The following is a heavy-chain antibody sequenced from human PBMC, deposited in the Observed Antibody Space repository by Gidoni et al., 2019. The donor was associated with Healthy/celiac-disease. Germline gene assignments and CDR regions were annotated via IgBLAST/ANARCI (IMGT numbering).Heavy chain of an antibody. V-gene: IGHV3-23*01. CDR2: ISGSGGST. CDR3: AKEAYSSGWSGPFDY. D-gene: IGHD6-19*01. J-gene: IGHJ4*02. CDR1: GFTFSSYA. Sequence: EVQLLESGGGLVQPGGSLRLSCAASGFTFSSYAMSWVRQAPGKGLGWVSAISGSGGSTYYADSVKGRFTISRDNSKNTLYLQMSSLRAEYTAVYYCAKEAYSSGWSGPFDYWGQGTLVTVSS.